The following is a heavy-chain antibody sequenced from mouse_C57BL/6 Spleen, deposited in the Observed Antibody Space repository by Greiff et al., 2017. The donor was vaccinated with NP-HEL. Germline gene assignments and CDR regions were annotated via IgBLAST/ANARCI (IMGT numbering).Heavy chain of an antibody. V-gene: IGHV1-69*01. CDR1: GYTFTSYW. CDR3: ARRGDCGSSYAWLAY. D-gene: IGHD1-1*01. J-gene: IGHJ3*01. Sequence: VQLQQPGAELVLPGASVKLSCKASGYTFTSYWMHWVKQRPGQGLEWIGEIDPSDSYTNYNQKFKGKSTLTVDKSSSTSYRQLSRLTSEDTAVYYCARRGDCGSSYAWLAYWGQGTLVTVSA. CDR2: IDPSDSYT.